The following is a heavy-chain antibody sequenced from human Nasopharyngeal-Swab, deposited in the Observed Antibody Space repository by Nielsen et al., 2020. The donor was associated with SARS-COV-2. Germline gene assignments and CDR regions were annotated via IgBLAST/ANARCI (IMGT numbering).Heavy chain of an antibody. Sequence: SETLSLTCTVSGGSISSGSYYWSWIRQTAGKGLEWIGRSYTSGSTNYNPSLKSRITISVDTSKNQFSLKLSSVTAADTAVYYCARGRMWHWYFDLWGRGTLVTVSS. CDR1: GGSISSGSYY. CDR3: ARGRMWHWYFDL. J-gene: IGHJ2*01. D-gene: IGHD2-21*01. V-gene: IGHV4-61*02. CDR2: SYTSGST.